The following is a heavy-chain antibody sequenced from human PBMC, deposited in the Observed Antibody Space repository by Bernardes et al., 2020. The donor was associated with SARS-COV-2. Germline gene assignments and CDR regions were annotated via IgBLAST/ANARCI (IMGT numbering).Heavy chain of an antibody. Sequence: GGSLRLSCAASGFTFRSYAMKWVRQAPGKGLEWVSHISSSSSTIFYADSVKGRFTISRDNAKNSVHLQMNSLRDDDTAVYYCARDSSYGGSCDYWGQGTLVTVSS. V-gene: IGHV3-48*02. J-gene: IGHJ4*02. CDR3: ARDSSYGGSCDY. CDR1: GFTFRSYA. CDR2: ISSSSSTI. D-gene: IGHD1-26*01.